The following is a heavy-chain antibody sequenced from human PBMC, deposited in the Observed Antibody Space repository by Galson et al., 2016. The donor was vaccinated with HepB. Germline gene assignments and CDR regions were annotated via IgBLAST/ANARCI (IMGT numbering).Heavy chain of an antibody. CDR1: GGSIRSRRYY. V-gene: IGHV4-39*01. D-gene: IGHD6-13*01. CDR3: ARHAMRVTAGGPGYFDF. CDR2: IYISGTT. Sequence: SETLSLTCNVSGGSIRSRRYYWAWLRQPPGKGPEWIGSIYISGTTYYNPSPKTRVIISVDTSNNQFSLKLRSVSAPDTAVYYCARHAMRVTAGGPGYFDFWGQGNLVTVSS. J-gene: IGHJ4*02.